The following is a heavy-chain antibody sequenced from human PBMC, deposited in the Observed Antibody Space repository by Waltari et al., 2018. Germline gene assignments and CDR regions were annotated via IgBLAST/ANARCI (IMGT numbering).Heavy chain of an antibody. J-gene: IGHJ4*02. Sequence: QVQLVQSGAEVTKPGSSVKVSCKASGGTFSSYTISWVRQAPGQGLEWMGRIIPILGIANYAQKFQGRVTITADKSTSTAYMELSSLRSEDTAVYYCARGGAYDFWSGYYFDYWGQGTLVTVSS. CDR1: GGTFSSYT. CDR2: IIPILGIA. CDR3: ARGGAYDFWSGYYFDY. D-gene: IGHD3-3*01. V-gene: IGHV1-69*02.